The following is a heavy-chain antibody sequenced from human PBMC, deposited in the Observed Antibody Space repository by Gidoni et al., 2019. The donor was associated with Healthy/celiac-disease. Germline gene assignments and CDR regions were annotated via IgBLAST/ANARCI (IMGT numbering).Heavy chain of an antibody. V-gene: IGHV3-21*01. Sequence: ELQLVEFGGGLVKPGGSLRLSCAASGFTFRCYSMTWDRQAPGKGLEWVSSISSSSSYIYYADSVKGRFTISRDNAKNSLYLQMNSLRAEDTAVYYCARDRGGGYDSLFDYWGQGTLVTVSS. CDR3: ARDRGGGYDSLFDY. CDR2: ISSSSSYI. CDR1: GFTFRCYS. J-gene: IGHJ4*02. D-gene: IGHD5-12*01.